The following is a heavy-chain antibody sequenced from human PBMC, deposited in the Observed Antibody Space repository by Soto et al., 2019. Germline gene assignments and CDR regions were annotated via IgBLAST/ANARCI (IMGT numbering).Heavy chain of an antibody. Sequence: QVQLQESGPGLVKPSETLSLTCTVSGGSISSYYWSWIRQPPGKGLEWIGYIYYSGSTNYNPSLKSRVPISVYTSKNQFSLKLTSVTAADTAVYYCARDNGYSYGYNLDHWGQGTLVTVSS. V-gene: IGHV4-59*01. J-gene: IGHJ4*02. CDR2: IYYSGST. CDR1: GGSISSYY. D-gene: IGHD5-18*01. CDR3: ARDNGYSYGYNLDH.